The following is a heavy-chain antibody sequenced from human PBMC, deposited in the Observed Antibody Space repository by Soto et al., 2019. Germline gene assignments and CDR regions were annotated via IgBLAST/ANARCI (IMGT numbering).Heavy chain of an antibody. V-gene: IGHV4-59*08. CDR1: GGSISSYY. D-gene: IGHD5-12*01. CDR3: ARRNEYSGYDYYYYYMDV. CDR2: IYYSGST. J-gene: IGHJ6*03. Sequence: SETLCLTCTVSGGSISSYYWSWIRQPPGKGLEWIGYIYYSGSTNYNPSLKSRVTISVDTSKNQFSLKLSSVTAADTAVYYCARRNEYSGYDYYYYYMDVWGKGTTVTVSS.